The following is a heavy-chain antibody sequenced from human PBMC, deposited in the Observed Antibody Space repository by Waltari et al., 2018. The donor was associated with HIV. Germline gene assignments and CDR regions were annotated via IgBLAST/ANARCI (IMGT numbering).Heavy chain of an antibody. Sequence: QVQLQESGPGLVKPSETLSLTCSVSGYSISSGYYWGWLRQPPGKGLGWIGNICHSGSSYYHPSLGSRVTISVDTSKNQFSLKVSSMTAADTALYYCATIRAVAGSYYFDSWGQGILVTVSS. V-gene: IGHV4-38-2*02. CDR3: ATIRAVAGSYYFDS. J-gene: IGHJ4*02. CDR1: GYSISSGYY. CDR2: ICHSGSS. D-gene: IGHD6-19*01.